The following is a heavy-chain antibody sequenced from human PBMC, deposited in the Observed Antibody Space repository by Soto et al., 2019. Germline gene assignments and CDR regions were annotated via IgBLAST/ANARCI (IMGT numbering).Heavy chain of an antibody. D-gene: IGHD3-9*01. J-gene: IGHJ6*02. CDR2: IIPIFGTA. Sequence: QVQLVQSGAEVKKPGSSVKVSCKASGGTFSSYAISWVRQAPGQGLEWMGGIIPIFGTANYAQKFQGRVTITADKSTSTAYMELRSLRSEDTAVYYCASLLSETGSVYYYYGMDVWGQGTTVTVSS. CDR3: ASLLSETGSVYYYYGMDV. CDR1: GGTFSSYA. V-gene: IGHV1-69*06.